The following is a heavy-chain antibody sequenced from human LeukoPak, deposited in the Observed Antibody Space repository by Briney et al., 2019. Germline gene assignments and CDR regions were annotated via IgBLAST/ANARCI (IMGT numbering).Heavy chain of an antibody. CDR2: INHSEST. D-gene: IGHD2-8*01. CDR1: VGSISSSSYY. CDR3: ARGHVGSYAYYYYYGMDV. J-gene: IGHJ6*02. V-gene: IGHV4-39*07. Sequence: SETLSLTCTVSVGSISSSSYYWGWIRQPPGKGLEWIGEINHSESTNYNPSLKSRVTVPVDTSKNQFSLKLRSVTAADTAVYYCARGHVGSYAYYYYYGMDVWGQGTTVTVSS.